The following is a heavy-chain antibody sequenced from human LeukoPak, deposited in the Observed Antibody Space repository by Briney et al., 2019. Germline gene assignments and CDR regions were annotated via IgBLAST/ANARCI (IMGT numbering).Heavy chain of an antibody. CDR1: GYSISSGYY. D-gene: IGHD3-22*01. CDR3: ARDIAGYYYDSSGYYRPREYYFDY. Sequence: SETLSLTCTVSGYSISSGYYWGWIRQPPGKGLEWIGSIYHSGSTYYNPSLKSRVTISVDTSKNQFSLKLSSVTAADTAVYYCARDIAGYYYDSSGYYRPREYYFDYWGQGTLVTVSS. V-gene: IGHV4-38-2*02. CDR2: IYHSGST. J-gene: IGHJ4*02.